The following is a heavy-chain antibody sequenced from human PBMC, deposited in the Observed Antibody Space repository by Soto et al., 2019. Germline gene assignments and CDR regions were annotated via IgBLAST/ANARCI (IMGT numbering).Heavy chain of an antibody. D-gene: IGHD3-10*01. Sequence: PSETLSLTCNVSSVPITDYSWSWVRQSPGKGLEWSGNYFDSGRNMYNLSLKSRVTISVDTPKNLFSLKLSSVTAADTSVYHCARGGSMIRGRHFFDAWGQGFPVTASS. J-gene: IGHJ4*02. V-gene: IGHV4-59*01. CDR1: SVPITDYS. CDR2: YFDSGRN. CDR3: ARGGSMIRGRHFFDA.